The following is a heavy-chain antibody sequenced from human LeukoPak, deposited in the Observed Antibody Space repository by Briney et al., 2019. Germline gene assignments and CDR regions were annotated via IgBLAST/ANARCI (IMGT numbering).Heavy chain of an antibody. J-gene: IGHJ5*02. CDR1: GFTFSSYA. CDR2: ISGSGGST. V-gene: IGHV3-23*01. CDR3: AKGAVLRYFYWLSNWFDP. D-gene: IGHD3-9*01. Sequence: GGSLRLSCAASGFTFSSYAMSWVRQAPGKGLGWVSAISGSGGSTYYADSVKGRFTISRDNSNNTLYLQMNSLRAEDTAVYYCAKGAVLRYFYWLSNWFDPWGQGTLVTVSS.